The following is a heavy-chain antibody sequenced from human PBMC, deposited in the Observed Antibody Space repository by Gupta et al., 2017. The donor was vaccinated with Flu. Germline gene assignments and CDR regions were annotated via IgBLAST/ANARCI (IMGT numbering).Heavy chain of an antibody. CDR1: GGSISSSSYY. V-gene: IGHV4-39*01. D-gene: IGHD3-3*01. J-gene: IGHJ4*02. Sequence: QLQLQESGPGLVKPSETLSLTCTVSGGSISSSSYYWGWIRQPPGKGLEWMGSIYYSGDTYYNPSLKSRVAISVDTSKNQFSLKLSSVTAADTAVYYCARHPTKKFWSGYYSATEYYFDYWGQGTLVTVSS. CDR2: IYYSGDT. CDR3: ARHPTKKFWSGYYSATEYYFDY.